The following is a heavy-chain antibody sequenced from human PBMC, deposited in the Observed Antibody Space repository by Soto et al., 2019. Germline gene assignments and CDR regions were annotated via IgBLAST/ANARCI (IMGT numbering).Heavy chain of an antibody. V-gene: IGHV4-31*03. CDR3: AREDRHSSDSSGYYH. Sequence: SGTLSLSCTVSGGSISSGSDYWSWICQHPGKGLEWIVYIHSSWSTYYSPSLKSRVTISVGTSKTQFSLKLSSVTAEDTAVYYCAREDRHSSDSSGYYHWGQGTLVTVSS. D-gene: IGHD3-22*01. CDR2: IHSSWST. J-gene: IGHJ5*02. CDR1: GGSISSGSDY.